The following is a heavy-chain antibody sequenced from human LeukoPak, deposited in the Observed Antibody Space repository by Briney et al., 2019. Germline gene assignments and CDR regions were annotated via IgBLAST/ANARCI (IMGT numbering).Heavy chain of an antibody. CDR1: GFTFDDYA. Sequence: GGSLRLSYAASGFTFDDYAIHWVRQVPGKFLEWVSLISGDGITTYYADSVKGRFTISRDNSKNSLYLQMNSLRTEDTALYYCAKDLGPSGAGWFDPWGQGTLVTVSS. D-gene: IGHD7-27*01. J-gene: IGHJ5*02. CDR3: AKDLGPSGAGWFDP. CDR2: ISGDGITT. V-gene: IGHV3-43*02.